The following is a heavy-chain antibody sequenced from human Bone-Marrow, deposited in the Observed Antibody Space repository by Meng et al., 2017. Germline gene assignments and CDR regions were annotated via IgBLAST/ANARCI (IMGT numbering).Heavy chain of an antibody. CDR1: GYTFPDYW. J-gene: IGHJ4*01. CDR3: ARDEDISAAGKLFGDY. V-gene: IGHV1-2*06. D-gene: IGHD6-13*01. CDR2: INPKSGDT. Sequence: GQLEESGGEVKKPGASLKVSCKASGYTFPDYWLHWVRRAHGQGLEWMGRINPKSGDTHYAQRFQGRVTMTGDTSISTAYMELSGLRSDDTAMYYCARDEDISAAGKLFGDYWGQGTLVTVSS.